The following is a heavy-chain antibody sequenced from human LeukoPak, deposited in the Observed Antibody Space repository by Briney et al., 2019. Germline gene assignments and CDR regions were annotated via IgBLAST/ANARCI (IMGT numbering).Heavy chain of an antibody. CDR2: LDPADGEM. D-gene: IGHD1-26*01. CDR3: ATGRTKWDLLNY. CDR1: GYSLTELS. Sequence: ASVEVSCKVSGYSLTELSLHWVRQAPGKGLEWMGGLDPADGEMIYTQMFQGRITMTEDSSTDTAYMEMSSLRSDDTAVYYCATGRTKWDLLNYWGQGTLVTVSS. V-gene: IGHV1-24*01. J-gene: IGHJ4*02.